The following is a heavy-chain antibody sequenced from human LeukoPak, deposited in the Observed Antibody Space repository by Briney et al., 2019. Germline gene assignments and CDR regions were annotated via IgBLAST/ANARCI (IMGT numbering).Heavy chain of an antibody. J-gene: IGHJ4*02. Sequence: SETLSLTCTVSGGSISSGGYYWSWIRQHPGKGLEWIGYIYYSGSTYYNPSLKSRVTISVDTSKNQFSLKLSSVTAADTAVYYCARDPGAGSHLFDYWGQGTLVTVSS. CDR1: GGSISSGGYY. CDR2: IYYSGST. D-gene: IGHD3-16*02. CDR3: ARDPGAGSHLFDY. V-gene: IGHV4-31*03.